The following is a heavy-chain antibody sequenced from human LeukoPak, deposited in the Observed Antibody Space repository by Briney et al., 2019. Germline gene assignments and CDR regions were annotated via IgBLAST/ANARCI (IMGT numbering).Heavy chain of an antibody. Sequence: GGSLRLSCAASGFTFSTYGMSWVRQAPGKGLEWGSTISGSASGPYIADSVKGHFSISRDNSKDTLYLQMHSLRVEDTAVYYCAKEFYSDSSGYYYWSDAFDIWGQGTMVTVSS. V-gene: IGHV3-23*01. D-gene: IGHD3-22*01. CDR2: ISGSASGP. J-gene: IGHJ3*02. CDR3: AKEFYSDSSGYYYWSDAFDI. CDR1: GFTFSTYG.